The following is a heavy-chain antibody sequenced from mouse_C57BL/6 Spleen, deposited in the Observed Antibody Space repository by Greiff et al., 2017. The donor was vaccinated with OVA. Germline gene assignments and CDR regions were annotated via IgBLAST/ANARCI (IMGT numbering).Heavy chain of an antibody. J-gene: IGHJ4*01. V-gene: IGHV5-9-1*02. CDR3: TRERGPYAMDY. CDR1: GFTFSSYA. CDR2: ISSGGDYI. Sequence: EVMLVESGEGLVKPGGSLKLSCAASGFTFSSYAMSWVRQTPEKRLEWVAYISSGGDYIYYADTVKGRFTISRDNARNTLYLQMSSLKSEDTAMYYCTRERGPYAMDYWGQGTSVTVSS.